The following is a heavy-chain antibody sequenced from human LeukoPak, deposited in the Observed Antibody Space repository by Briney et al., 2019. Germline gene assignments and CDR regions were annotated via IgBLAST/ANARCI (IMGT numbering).Heavy chain of an antibody. J-gene: IGHJ5*02. CDR2: INPNSGGT. V-gene: IGHV1-2*02. CDR3: ARVLSTDYSNGENWFDP. Sequence: ASVKVSCKASGYTFTGYYMHWLRQAPGQGLEWMGWINPNSGGTNYAQKFQGRVTMTRDTSISTAYMELSRLRSDDTAVYYCARVLSTDYSNGENWFDPWGQGTLVTVSS. CDR1: GYTFTGYY. D-gene: IGHD4-11*01.